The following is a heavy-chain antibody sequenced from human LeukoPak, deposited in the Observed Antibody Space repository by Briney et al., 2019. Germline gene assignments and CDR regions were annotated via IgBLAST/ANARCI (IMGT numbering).Heavy chain of an antibody. V-gene: IGHV4-61*08. Sequence: SETLSLTCTVSGGSISSGDSYWSWIRQPPGKGLEWIGYIYYSGSTNYNPSLKSRVSISVDTSKNQFSLKLTSVTAADTAVYYCASPSSTSEYYFDYWGQGTLVTVSS. CDR3: ASPSSTSEYYFDY. D-gene: IGHD2-2*01. CDR2: IYYSGST. J-gene: IGHJ4*02. CDR1: GGSISSGDSY.